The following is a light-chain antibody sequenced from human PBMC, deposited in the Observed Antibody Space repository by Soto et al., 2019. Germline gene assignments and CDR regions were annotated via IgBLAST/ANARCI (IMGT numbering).Light chain of an antibody. CDR3: QQYGSSPYT. CDR1: QIVSSSY. CDR2: DAS. V-gene: IGKV3-20*01. Sequence: EIVLTQSPGTLSLSPGERATLSCRASQIVSSSYLAWYQKKPGQAPRLLIYDASSRATGIPDRFSGSGSGTDFTLTISRLEPEDFAVYFCQQYGSSPYTFGQGTKLEIK. J-gene: IGKJ2*01.